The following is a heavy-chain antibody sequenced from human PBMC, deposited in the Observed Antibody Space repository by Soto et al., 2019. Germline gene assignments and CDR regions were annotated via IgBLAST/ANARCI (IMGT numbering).Heavy chain of an antibody. CDR2: INQDGSEK. CDR3: SRSLDS. Sequence: LRLSCAASGFTFSTYWMDWVRQTPGKGLEWVANINQDGSEKNYVDSVKGRFTIYRDNAKNSLYLQMSSLTAEDSALYYCSRSLDSWGQGTLVTVS. J-gene: IGHJ4*02. V-gene: IGHV3-7*01. CDR1: GFTFSTYW.